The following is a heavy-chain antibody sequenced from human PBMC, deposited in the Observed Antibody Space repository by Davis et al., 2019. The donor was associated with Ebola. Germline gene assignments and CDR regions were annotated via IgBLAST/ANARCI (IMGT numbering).Heavy chain of an antibody. CDR3: ARVRYSYGFGY. CDR2: IYYSGTT. Sequence: SETLSLTCTVSGGSISSYYWSWIRQPPGKGLEWIGYIYYSGTTNYNPSLKSRVTISVDTSKNQFSLKLSSVTAADTAVYYCARVRYSYGFGYWGQGTLVTVSS. V-gene: IGHV4-59*12. D-gene: IGHD5-18*01. CDR1: GGSISSYY. J-gene: IGHJ4*02.